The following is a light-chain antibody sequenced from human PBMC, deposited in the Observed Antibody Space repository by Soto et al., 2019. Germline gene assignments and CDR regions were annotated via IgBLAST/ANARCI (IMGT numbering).Light chain of an antibody. Sequence: QSVLTQPPSLSGTPGQTVTISCLGSRSNIGNNGVNWYQQLPGKAPKLLIYYDDLKPSGVSDRFSGSKSGTSASLAISGLQSEDEADYYCATWDDSLNAYVFGIGTKVTVL. CDR3: ATWDDSLNAYV. J-gene: IGLJ1*01. CDR1: RSNIGNNG. V-gene: IGLV1-36*01. CDR2: YDD.